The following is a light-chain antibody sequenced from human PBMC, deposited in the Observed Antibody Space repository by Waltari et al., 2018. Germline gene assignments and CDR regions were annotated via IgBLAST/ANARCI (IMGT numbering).Light chain of an antibody. V-gene: IGLV3-27*01. CDR1: VLSKKY. CDR2: KDS. CDR3: YSAADTNREVV. J-gene: IGLJ3*02. Sequence: SYELTQPSSVSVSPGQTATITCSGDVLSKKYARVLQQKPGQAPVLVIYKDSERPSGIPERFSGSTSGTTVILTITGAHAEDEADYYCYSAADTNREVVFGGGTKLNVL.